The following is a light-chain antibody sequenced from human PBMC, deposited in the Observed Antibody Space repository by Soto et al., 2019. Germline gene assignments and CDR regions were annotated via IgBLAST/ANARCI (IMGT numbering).Light chain of an antibody. CDR2: EVS. CDR1: SSDVGGYKF. Sequence: QSALTQPASVSWSPGQSITISCTGTSSDVGGYKFVSWYQQHPGKAPKLMIYEVSNRPSGVSSRFSGSKSGNTASLTISGLQAEDEADYYCGSYTGSIYVFGPGTKVTVL. J-gene: IGLJ1*01. V-gene: IGLV2-14*01. CDR3: GSYTGSIYV.